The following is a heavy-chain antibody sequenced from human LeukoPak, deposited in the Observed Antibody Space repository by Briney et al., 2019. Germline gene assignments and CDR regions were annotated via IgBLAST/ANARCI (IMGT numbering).Heavy chain of an antibody. CDR2: ISGSGGST. CDR1: GFTLSSYA. Sequence: PGGSLRLSCAASGFTLSSYAMSWVRQAPGKGLEWVSAISGSGGSTYYADSVKGRFTISRDNSKNTLFLQMNSLRAEDTAVYYCAKTYSGSGSYYKGFDYWGQGTLVTVSS. D-gene: IGHD3-10*01. J-gene: IGHJ4*02. V-gene: IGHV3-23*01. CDR3: AKTYSGSGSYYKGFDY.